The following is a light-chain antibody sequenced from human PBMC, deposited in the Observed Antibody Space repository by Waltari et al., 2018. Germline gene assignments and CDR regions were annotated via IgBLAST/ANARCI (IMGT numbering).Light chain of an antibody. CDR3: LQDYTYPLT. Sequence: AIQMTQSPSFLSSSVGDRVTITCRASQDITSDLEWYQQKPGIAPKLLIYAASILQNAVPSRFSGSGSGTNFTLTISDLQPEDFATYYCLQDYTYPLTFGQGTKVEVK. V-gene: IGKV1-6*01. J-gene: IGKJ1*01. CDR1: QDITSD. CDR2: AAS.